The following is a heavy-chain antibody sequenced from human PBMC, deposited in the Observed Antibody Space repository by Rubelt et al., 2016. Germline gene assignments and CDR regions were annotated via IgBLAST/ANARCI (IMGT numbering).Heavy chain of an antibody. CDR3: ARGDY. J-gene: IGHJ4*02. V-gene: IGHV1-8*01. CDR1: GYTFTSYD. CDR2: MSPNSGNP. Sequence: QVQLVQSGAEVKKPGASVKVSCKASGYTFTSYDINWVRQATGQGLEWMGWMSPNSGNPGYAQKLQGRVTLTSENSINTAYMELSGLRSDDTAVYYCARGDYWGQGTLVIVSS.